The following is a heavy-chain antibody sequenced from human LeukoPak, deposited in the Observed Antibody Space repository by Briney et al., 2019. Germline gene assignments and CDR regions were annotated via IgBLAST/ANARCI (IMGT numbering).Heavy chain of an antibody. J-gene: IGHJ4*02. CDR2: ISGSGVST. V-gene: IGHV3-23*01. D-gene: IGHD2-15*01. CDR3: ATGAGYCNDGSCFNY. CDR1: GFRFSSYA. Sequence: GGSLRLACAASGFRFSSYAISWVRQAPGKGLEWVSAISGSGVSTYYADSVKGRFTISRDNSKNTLYLQMNSLRAEDTAVYYCATGAGYCNDGSCFNYWGQGTLVTVSS.